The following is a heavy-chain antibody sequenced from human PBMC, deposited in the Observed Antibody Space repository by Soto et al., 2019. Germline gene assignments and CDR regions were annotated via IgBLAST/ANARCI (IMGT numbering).Heavy chain of an antibody. CDR1: GAPITINY. CDR3: ARDAGGPYDH. CDR2: IYYSGST. V-gene: IGHV4-59*01. J-gene: IGHJ4*01. D-gene: IGHD2-15*01. Sequence: SETLSLTCTVSGAPITINYWSWIRQAPGKGLEWIGYIYYSGSTTYNPSLKSRVTMSADTSKDQFPLKLNSVTAADTAVYYCARDAGGPYDHWGPRILVTVSS.